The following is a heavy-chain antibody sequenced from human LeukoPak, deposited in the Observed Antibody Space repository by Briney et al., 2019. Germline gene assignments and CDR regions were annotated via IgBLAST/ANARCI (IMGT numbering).Heavy chain of an antibody. CDR3: ARDSSGDAFDYC. CDR1: GYTFTSYY. V-gene: IGHV1-46*01. Sequence: GVSVKVSCQASGYTFTSYYMHWVRQAPGQGLAWMGLINPNRGSTRLAQKFQGRVTMIREMCTSTVYMEGRSWRCREPAVDYCARDSSGDAFDYCWGQGTLVTVSS. CDR2: INPNRGST. D-gene: IGHD6-19*01. J-gene: IGHJ4*02.